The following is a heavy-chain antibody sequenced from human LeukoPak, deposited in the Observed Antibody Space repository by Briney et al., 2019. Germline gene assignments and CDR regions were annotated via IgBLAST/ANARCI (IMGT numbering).Heavy chain of an antibody. Sequence: GGSLRLSCAASGFTFSSYWMHWVRQTPGKGLVWVSRIDTDGSNRNYADSVKGRFTISRDNAKNTLYLEMNSLRAEDTAVYYCARIYSNFVSLGFWGQGTLVTVPS. D-gene: IGHD4-4*01. CDR2: IDTDGSNR. CDR1: GFTFSSYW. V-gene: IGHV3-74*01. CDR3: ARIYSNFVSLGF. J-gene: IGHJ4*02.